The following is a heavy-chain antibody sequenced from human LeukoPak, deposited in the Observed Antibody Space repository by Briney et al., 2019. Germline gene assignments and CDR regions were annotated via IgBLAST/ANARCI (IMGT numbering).Heavy chain of an antibody. Sequence: SETLSLTCTVSGGSISSSSYYWDWIRQPPGKGLEWIGSIHHSGNTNYNPSLKSRVTMSVDTSKNQFSLKLSSVTAADTAVYYCASLGADAFDIWGQGTMVTVSS. CDR1: GGSISSSSYY. CDR2: IHHSGNT. J-gene: IGHJ3*02. CDR3: ASLGADAFDI. V-gene: IGHV4-39*07.